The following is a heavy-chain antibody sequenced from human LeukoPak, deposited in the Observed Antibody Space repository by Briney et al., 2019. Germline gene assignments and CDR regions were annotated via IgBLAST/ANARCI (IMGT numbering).Heavy chain of an antibody. CDR1: GFRFSSYA. Sequence: GGSLRLSCGASGFRFSSYAMSWVRQAPGRRLEWVSSISGSGGSTYYTDSVKGRFAISRDNSKSTLYLQMNSLGTDDTALYYCVKGGQNYDFWRFDYWGQGTLVTASS. D-gene: IGHD3-3*01. CDR3: VKGGQNYDFWRFDY. J-gene: IGHJ4*02. CDR2: ISGSGGST. V-gene: IGHV3-23*01.